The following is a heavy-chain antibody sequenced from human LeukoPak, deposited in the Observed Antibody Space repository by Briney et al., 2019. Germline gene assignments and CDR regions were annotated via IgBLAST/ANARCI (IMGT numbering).Heavy chain of an antibody. D-gene: IGHD6-13*01. CDR3: ARGDIAAAGAYFDY. J-gene: IGHJ4*02. Sequence: PSQTLSLTCTVSGGSISSGGYYWSWIRQPPGKGLEWIGYIYHSGSTYYNPSLKSRVTTSVDRSKNQFSLKLSSVTAADTAVYYCARGDIAAAGAYFDYWGQGTLVTVSS. CDR2: IYHSGST. CDR1: GGSISSGGYY. V-gene: IGHV4-30-2*01.